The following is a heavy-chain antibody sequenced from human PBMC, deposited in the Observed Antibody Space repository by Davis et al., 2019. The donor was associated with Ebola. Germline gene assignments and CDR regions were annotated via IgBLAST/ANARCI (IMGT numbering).Heavy chain of an antibody. Sequence: GESLKISCAASGFTVSNYYMSWVRQAPGKGLEWVSVIYSGGRTFYADSVRGRFTISKDNSKNTLYLQMNSLRAEDTAVYFCARDFRELYFDYWGQGTLVTVSS. V-gene: IGHV3-66*01. D-gene: IGHD1-7*01. J-gene: IGHJ4*02. CDR1: GFTVSNYY. CDR3: ARDFRELYFDY. CDR2: IYSGGRT.